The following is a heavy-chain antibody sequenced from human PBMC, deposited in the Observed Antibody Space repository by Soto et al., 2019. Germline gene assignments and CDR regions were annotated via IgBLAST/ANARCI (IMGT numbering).Heavy chain of an antibody. J-gene: IGHJ4*02. CDR1: GFTFTSSA. V-gene: IGHV1-58*01. D-gene: IGHD6-19*01. CDR3: AADTHPYSSERLN. CDR2: IVVGSGNT. Sequence: SVKVSCKASGFTFTSSAVQWVRQARGQRLEWIGWIVVGSGNTNYAQKFQERVTITRDMSTSTAYMELSSLRSEDTAVYYCAADTHPYSSERLNLGQATLVNVSS.